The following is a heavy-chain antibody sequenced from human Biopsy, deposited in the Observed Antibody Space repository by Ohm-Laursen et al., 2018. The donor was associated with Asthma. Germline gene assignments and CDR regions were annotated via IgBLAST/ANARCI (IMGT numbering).Heavy chain of an antibody. CDR3: ARGLRYFAYFDP. D-gene: IGHD3-9*01. J-gene: IGHJ4*02. Sequence: SDTLSLTCNVSRGSMNKFYWSWIRQSPRKGLEWIGYIDSSGSTRYTPSLRGRVTISVDTSKNQFSLTLSSVTAADTAVYYCARGLRYFAYFDPWGQGTPVTVSS. CDR1: RGSMNKFY. V-gene: IGHV4-59*07. CDR2: IDSSGST.